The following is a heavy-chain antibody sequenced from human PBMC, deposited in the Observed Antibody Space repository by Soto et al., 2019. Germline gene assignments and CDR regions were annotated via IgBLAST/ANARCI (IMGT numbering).Heavy chain of an antibody. CDR3: ARETRVGATYYYYYGMDV. CDR2: IYYSGST. D-gene: IGHD1-26*01. CDR1: GGSVSSGSYY. V-gene: IGHV4-61*01. J-gene: IGHJ6*02. Sequence: LETLSLTCTVSGGSVSSGSYYWSWIRQPPGKGLEWIGYIYYSGSTNYNPSLKSRVTISVDTSKNQFSLKLSSVTAADTAVYYCARETRVGATYYYYYGMDVWGQGTTVTVSS.